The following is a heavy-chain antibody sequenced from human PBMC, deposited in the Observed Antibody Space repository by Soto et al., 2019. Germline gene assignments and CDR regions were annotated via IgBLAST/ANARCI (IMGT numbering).Heavy chain of an antibody. V-gene: IGHV4-59*01. CDR2: IYYSWST. Sequence: VSFGSIRRYYSICIQQPPGKGLEWILYIYYSWSTNYNPSLKSLVTISVDTSKNQFSLKLSSVTAADTAAYYCARDTPRYCSGGSCYLGMDVWGQGTTVTVS. D-gene: IGHD2-15*01. CDR1: FGSIRRYY. J-gene: IGHJ6*02. CDR3: ARDTPRYCSGGSCYLGMDV.